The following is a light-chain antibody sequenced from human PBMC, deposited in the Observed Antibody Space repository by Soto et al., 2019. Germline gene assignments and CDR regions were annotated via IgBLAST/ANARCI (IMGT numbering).Light chain of an antibody. V-gene: IGKV3-11*01. CDR3: QHRSNWPGT. J-gene: IGKJ3*01. CDR1: QSVSSY. Sequence: EIVLTQSPATLSLSPGERATLSCRASQSVSSYLAWYQHKPGQAPRLLIYDASNRATDIPARFSGSGSGTDFTLTISSLEPEDFAVYYCQHRSNWPGTFGPGTKVEIK. CDR2: DAS.